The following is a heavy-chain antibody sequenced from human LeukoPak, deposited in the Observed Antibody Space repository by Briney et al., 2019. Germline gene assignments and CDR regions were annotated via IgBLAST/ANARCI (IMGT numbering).Heavy chain of an antibody. V-gene: IGHV1-8*03. D-gene: IGHD5-12*01. CDR3: ARAGAGGLHFHY. CDR1: GYTVTSYD. CDR2: MNPNSGNT. Sequence: ASVKVSCKASGYTVTSYDINWVRQATGQGLEWMGWMNPNSGNTGYAQKFQGRVTITRNTSISTAYMELSSLRSEDTAVYYCARAGAGGLHFHYWGQGTLVTVSS. J-gene: IGHJ4*02.